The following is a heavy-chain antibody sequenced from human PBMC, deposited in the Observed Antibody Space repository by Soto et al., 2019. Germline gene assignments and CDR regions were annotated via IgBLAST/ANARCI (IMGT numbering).Heavy chain of an antibody. Sequence: GGSLRLSCAASGFTFSSYAMSWVRQAPGKGLEWVSAISGSGGSTYYADSVKGRFTISRDNSKNTLYLQMNSLRAEDTAVYYCAKYYDILTGPNPYYYYGMDVWGQGTTVTVSS. J-gene: IGHJ6*02. V-gene: IGHV3-23*01. CDR2: ISGSGGST. CDR3: AKYYDILTGPNPYYYYGMDV. D-gene: IGHD3-9*01. CDR1: GFTFSSYA.